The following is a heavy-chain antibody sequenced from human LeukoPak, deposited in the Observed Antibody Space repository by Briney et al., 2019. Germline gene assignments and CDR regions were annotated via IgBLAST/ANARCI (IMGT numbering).Heavy chain of an antibody. CDR3: ARLAYYDSSGYPFDY. V-gene: IGHV4-34*01. CDR1: GGSFSGYY. J-gene: IGHJ4*02. CDR2: INHSGST. D-gene: IGHD3-22*01. Sequence: SETLSLTCAVYGGSFSGYYWSWIRQPPGKGLEWIGEINHSGSTNYNPSLKSRVTISVDTSKNQFSLKLSSVTAADTAVYYCARLAYYDSSGYPFDYWGQGTLVTVSS.